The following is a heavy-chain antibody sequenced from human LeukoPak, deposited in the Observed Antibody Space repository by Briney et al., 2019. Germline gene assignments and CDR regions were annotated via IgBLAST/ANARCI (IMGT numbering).Heavy chain of an antibody. CDR1: GFTFGNYW. CDR2: IKVDGSDK. J-gene: IGHJ6*04. V-gene: IGHV3-7*04. Sequence: GGSLRLSCAASGFTFGNYWMSWVRQAPGKGLEWVANIKVDGSDKNYVDSVKGRFTISRDNAKNSLYLQMNSLRAEDTAVYYCARGGSLELGPMDVWGKGTTVTVSS. CDR3: ARGGSLELGPMDV. D-gene: IGHD1-7*01.